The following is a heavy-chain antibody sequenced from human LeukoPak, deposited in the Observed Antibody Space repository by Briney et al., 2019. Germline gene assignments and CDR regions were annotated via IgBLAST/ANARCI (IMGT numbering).Heavy chain of an antibody. CDR2: INPNSGGT. D-gene: IGHD2-8*01. Sequence: ASVKVSCKASGYTFTGYYMHWVRQAPGQGLEWMGWINPNSGGTNYAQKFQGKVTMTRDTSISTAYMELNSLRSDDTAMYYCSRARDLIIYSFDYWGQGTLVTVSS. V-gene: IGHV1-2*02. CDR1: GYTFTGYY. CDR3: SRARDLIIYSFDY. J-gene: IGHJ4*02.